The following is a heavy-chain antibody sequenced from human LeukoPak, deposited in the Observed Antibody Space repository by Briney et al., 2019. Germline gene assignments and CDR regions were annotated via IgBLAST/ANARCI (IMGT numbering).Heavy chain of an antibody. J-gene: IGHJ4*02. CDR3: ASTDPYFFDY. V-gene: IGHV3-21*05. Sequence: GGSLRLSCAASGFTFSSYSMNWVRQAPGKGLEWVSYITFSSSIIYYADSVKGRFTISRDNAKNSLYLQMNSLRVEDTAVYYCASTDPYFFDYWGQGTLVTVSS. CDR2: ITFSSSII. CDR1: GFTFSSYS. D-gene: IGHD2/OR15-2a*01.